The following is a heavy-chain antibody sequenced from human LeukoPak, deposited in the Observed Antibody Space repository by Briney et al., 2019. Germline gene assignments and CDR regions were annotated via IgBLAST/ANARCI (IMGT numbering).Heavy chain of an antibody. D-gene: IGHD2-21*02. CDR2: TYSDSST. V-gene: IGHV3-53*01. CDR3: VRKNRDFNAAFDI. J-gene: IGHJ3*02. CDR1: GLTVSNNY. Sequence: GGSLRLSCAASGLTVSNNYMSWVRQAPGKGLKWVSITYSDSSTNYADSVKGRFTISRDTSQNTLSLQMNSLRAEDTAVYYCVRKNRDFNAAFDIWGQGTVVTVSS.